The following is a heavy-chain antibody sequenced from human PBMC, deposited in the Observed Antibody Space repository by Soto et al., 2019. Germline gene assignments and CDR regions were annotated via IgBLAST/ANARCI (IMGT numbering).Heavy chain of an antibody. CDR1: GDSVSSNSAA. CDR2: TYCRSKWYN. Sequence: PSQTLSLTCAISGDSVSSNSAASTWIRQSPSRGLEWLGRTYCRSKWYNDYAVSVKSRITINPDTSKNQFSLQLNSVTPEDTAVYYCARGSPYYDSSGYYMFGPYYYGMDVWGQGTTVTVSS. V-gene: IGHV6-1*01. D-gene: IGHD3-22*01. J-gene: IGHJ6*02. CDR3: ARGSPYYDSSGYYMFGPYYYGMDV.